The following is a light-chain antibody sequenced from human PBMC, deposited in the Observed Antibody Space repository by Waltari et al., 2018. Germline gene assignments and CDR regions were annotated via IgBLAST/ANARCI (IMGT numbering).Light chain of an antibody. Sequence: QSALPQPASVSGSPGQSITLSCTGPSSDVGGYNYVSWYQQHPGKAPKLMIYDVSNRPSGVSNRFSGSKSGNTASLTISGLQAEDEADYYCSSYTSSSTRVFGGGTKLTVL. CDR2: DVS. V-gene: IGLV2-14*03. CDR1: SSDVGGYNY. J-gene: IGLJ3*02. CDR3: SSYTSSSTRV.